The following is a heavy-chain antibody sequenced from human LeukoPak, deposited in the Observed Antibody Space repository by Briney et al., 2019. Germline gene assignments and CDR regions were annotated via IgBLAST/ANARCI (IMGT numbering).Heavy chain of an antibody. D-gene: IGHD6-13*01. CDR2: ISGSGGST. Sequence: GGSLRLSCAASGFTFSSYAMSWVRQAPGKGLEWVSAISGSGGSTYYADSVKGRFTISRDNSKNTLYLQMNSLRAEDTAVYYCAKTVLAAADYYYYGMDVWGQGATVTVSS. CDR1: GFTFSSYA. CDR3: AKTVLAAADYYYYGMDV. J-gene: IGHJ6*02. V-gene: IGHV3-23*01.